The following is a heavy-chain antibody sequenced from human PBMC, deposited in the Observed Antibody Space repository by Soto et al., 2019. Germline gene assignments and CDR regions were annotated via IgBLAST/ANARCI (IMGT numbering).Heavy chain of an antibody. D-gene: IGHD1-26*01. Sequence: GGSLRLSCAASGFSFTTYVMHWVRQAPGKGLEWVAVISHDGSYKYYGDAVKGRFTISRDTSKNAVYLEMNSLRPEDTAVYYCAKGLLAIVGTTLPRDAYNIWGQGTMVTVSS. J-gene: IGHJ3*02. CDR3: AKGLLAIVGTTLPRDAYNI. V-gene: IGHV3-30*18. CDR2: ISHDGSYK. CDR1: GFSFTTYV.